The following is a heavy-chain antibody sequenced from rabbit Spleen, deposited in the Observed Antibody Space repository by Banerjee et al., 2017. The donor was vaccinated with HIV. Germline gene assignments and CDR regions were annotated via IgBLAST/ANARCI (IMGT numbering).Heavy chain of an antibody. CDR2: IDAGSSGFT. J-gene: IGHJ6*01. D-gene: IGHD1-1*01. CDR3: ARDTSSSFSSYGMDL. Sequence: EQLEESGGGLVKPEGSLTLTCKASGVSLNDKDVMCWVRQAPGKGLEWIACIDAGSSGFTYHASWAKGRFTISKTSSTTVTLQVTRLTAADTATYFCARDTSSSFSSYGMDLWGPGTLVTVS. V-gene: IGHV1S45*01. CDR1: GVSLNDKDV.